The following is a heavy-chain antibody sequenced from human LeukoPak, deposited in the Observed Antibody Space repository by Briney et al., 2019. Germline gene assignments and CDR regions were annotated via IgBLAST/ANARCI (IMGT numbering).Heavy chain of an antibody. Sequence: GGSLRLSCAASGFSSNSQTMSWVRQVPGKGLEWVASIKEDEIEIHYVDSVKGRFTISRDNAKDSLYLQMNSLRVEDTAVYYCARGGFRHFDPWGQGTLVTVSS. CDR1: GFSSNSQT. CDR2: IKEDEIEI. V-gene: IGHV3-7*01. D-gene: IGHD3-22*01. J-gene: IGHJ5*02. CDR3: ARGGFRHFDP.